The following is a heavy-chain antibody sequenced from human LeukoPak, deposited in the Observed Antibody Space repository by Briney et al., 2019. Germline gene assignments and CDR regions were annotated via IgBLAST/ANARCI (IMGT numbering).Heavy chain of an antibody. CDR3: AKDRGLEWLLYFFDY. CDR1: GFTFSSYG. Sequence: GGSLGLSCAASGFTFSSYGMHWVRQAPGKGLEWVAFIRYDGSNKYYADSVKGRFTISRDNSKNTLYLQMNSLRAEDTAVYYCAKDRGLEWLLYFFDYWGQGTLVTVSS. D-gene: IGHD3-3*01. CDR2: IRYDGSNK. V-gene: IGHV3-30*02. J-gene: IGHJ4*02.